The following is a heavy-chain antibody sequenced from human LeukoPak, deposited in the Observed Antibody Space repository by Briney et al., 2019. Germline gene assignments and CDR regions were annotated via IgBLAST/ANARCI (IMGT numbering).Heavy chain of an antibody. D-gene: IGHD3-22*01. V-gene: IGHV3-53*01. CDR2: IYSGGST. Sequence: GGSLRLSCAASGFTVSSNYMSWVRQAPGKGLEWVSVIYSGGSTYYADSVKGRFTISRDNSKNTLYLQMNSLRAEDTAVYYCAREGPSYYCDSSGYPYYFDYWGQGTLVTVSS. J-gene: IGHJ4*02. CDR1: GFTVSSNY. CDR3: AREGPSYYCDSSGYPYYFDY.